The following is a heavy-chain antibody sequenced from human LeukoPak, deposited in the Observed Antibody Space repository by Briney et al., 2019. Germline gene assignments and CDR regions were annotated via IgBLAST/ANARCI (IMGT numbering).Heavy chain of an antibody. J-gene: IGHJ4*02. CDR2: IYYSGST. Sequence: SETLSLTCTVSGGSISSYYWSWIRQPPGKGLEWIGYIYYSGSTNYNPSLKSRVTISVDTSKNQFSLKLSSVTAADTAVYYCARDKGYDSSGYYPWYFDYWGQGTLVTVSS. CDR3: ARDKGYDSSGYYPWYFDY. D-gene: IGHD3-22*01. CDR1: GGSISSYY. V-gene: IGHV4-59*01.